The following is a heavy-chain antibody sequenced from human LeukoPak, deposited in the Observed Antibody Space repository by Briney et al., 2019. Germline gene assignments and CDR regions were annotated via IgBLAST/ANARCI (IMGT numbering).Heavy chain of an antibody. D-gene: IGHD3-3*01. CDR1: GFTFTSSA. J-gene: IGHJ4*02. CDR2: IVVGSGNT. V-gene: IGHV1-58*01. CDR3: AAARFLEWLEFDY. Sequence: ASVKVSCKASGFTFTSSAVQWVRQARGQRLERIGWIVVGSGNTNYAQKFQERVTITRDMSTSTAYMELSSLRSEDTAVYYCAAARFLEWLEFDYWGQGTLVTVSS.